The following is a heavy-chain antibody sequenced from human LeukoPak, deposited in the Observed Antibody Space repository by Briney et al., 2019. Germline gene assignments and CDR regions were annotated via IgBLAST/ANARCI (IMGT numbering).Heavy chain of an antibody. D-gene: IGHD2-2*01. CDR2: INPNSGGT. CDR3: ARLGYCSSTSCYDMGY. J-gene: IGHJ4*02. CDR1: GYTFTGYY. Sequence: ASVKVSCKASGYTFTGYYMHWVRQAPGQGLEWMGRINPNSGGTNYAQKFQGRVTITRETSISTAYMELSRLRSDDTAVYYCARLGYCSSTSCYDMGYWGQGTLVTVSS. V-gene: IGHV1-2*06.